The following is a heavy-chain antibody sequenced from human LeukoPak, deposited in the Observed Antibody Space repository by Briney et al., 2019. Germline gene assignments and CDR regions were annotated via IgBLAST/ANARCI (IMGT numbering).Heavy chain of an antibody. CDR2: MYLSGTT. Sequence: PSETLSLTCTVSGGSIRSSYYYWGWIRQPPGKGLEWIGEMYLSGTTHSNPSVKSRVTISIDKSKNQFFLNLSSVTAADTAVYYCAGLVGRYSSGLYYYYFDYWGQGTLVTVSS. CDR1: GGSIRSSYYY. J-gene: IGHJ4*02. CDR3: AGLVGRYSSGLYYYYFDY. V-gene: IGHV4-39*07. D-gene: IGHD3-22*01.